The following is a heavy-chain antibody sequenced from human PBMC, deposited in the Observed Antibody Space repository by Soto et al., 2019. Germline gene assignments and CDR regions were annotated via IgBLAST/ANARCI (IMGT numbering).Heavy chain of an antibody. J-gene: IGHJ6*02. D-gene: IGHD2-2*02. Sequence: GESLKISCTGSGYRFTGYWISWVRQVPGKGLEWMGIIYPGDSDTRYSPSFQGQVTISADKSISTAYLQWSSLKASDTAMYYCARLGGVPAAIPGYYYGMDVWGQGTTVTVSS. CDR3: ARLGGVPAAIPGYYYGMDV. V-gene: IGHV5-51*01. CDR2: IYPGDSDT. CDR1: GYRFTGYW.